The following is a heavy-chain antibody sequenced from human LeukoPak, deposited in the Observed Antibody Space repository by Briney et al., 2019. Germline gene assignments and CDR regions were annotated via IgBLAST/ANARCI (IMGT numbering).Heavy chain of an antibody. D-gene: IGHD3-10*01. CDR2: INWNGGIT. J-gene: IGHJ6*02. Sequence: GGSLRLSCATSGFTFVDFGMSWVRQAPGKGLEWVSGINWNGGITSYADSVKGRFTISRDNAKNSLYLQMNSLRAEDTAVYYCARDLLITMVRGVIPLDYGMDVWGQGTTVTVSS. CDR3: ARDLLITMVRGVIPLDYGMDV. CDR1: GFTFVDFG. V-gene: IGHV3-20*04.